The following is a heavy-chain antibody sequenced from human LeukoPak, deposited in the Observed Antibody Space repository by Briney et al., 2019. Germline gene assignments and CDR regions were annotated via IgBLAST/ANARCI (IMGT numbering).Heavy chain of an antibody. D-gene: IGHD1-14*01. CDR1: GFTFSSYE. Sequence: GGSLRLSCAASGFTFSSYEMNWVRQAPGKGLEWVSGINWNGGSTGYADSVKGRFTISRDNSKNLLYLQLTSLRAEDTALYYCARDRGRNSFDYWGQGTLVSVSS. V-gene: IGHV3-20*04. CDR3: ARDRGRNSFDY. CDR2: INWNGGST. J-gene: IGHJ4*02.